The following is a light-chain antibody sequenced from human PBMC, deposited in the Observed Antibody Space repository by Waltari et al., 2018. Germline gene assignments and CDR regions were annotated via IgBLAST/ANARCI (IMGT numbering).Light chain of an antibody. CDR1: ASNIGTKT. V-gene: IGLV1-44*01. CDR3: AAWDDSLSQLV. J-gene: IGLJ3*02. Sequence: QSVLNQPPSASGTPGQRVTISCSGSASNIGTKTVNWYHQVPGTAPKLLIYSNDQRPSGVPDRFSGSKSGTSASLAISGLQSEDEADYYCAAWDDSLSQLVFGGGTKLTVL. CDR2: SND.